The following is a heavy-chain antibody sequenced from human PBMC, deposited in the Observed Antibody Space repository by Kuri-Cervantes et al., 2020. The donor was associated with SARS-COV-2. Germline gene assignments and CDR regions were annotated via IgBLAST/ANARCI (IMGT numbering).Heavy chain of an antibody. V-gene: IGHV4-59*12. CDR3: ARSGYYSRGVTYYYMDV. J-gene: IGHJ6*03. Sequence: GSLRLSCTVSGGSISSYYWSWIRQPPGKGLEWIGYIYHSGSTYYNPSLKSRVTISVDRSRNQFSLKLSSVTAADSAVYYCARSGYYSRGVTYYYMDVWDKGTTVTVSS. CDR2: IYHSGST. D-gene: IGHD3-22*01. CDR1: GGSISSYY.